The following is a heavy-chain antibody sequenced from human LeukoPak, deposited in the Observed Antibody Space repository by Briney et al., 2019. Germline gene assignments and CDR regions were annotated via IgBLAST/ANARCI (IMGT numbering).Heavy chain of an antibody. J-gene: IGHJ5*02. V-gene: IGHV3-53*01. Sequence: GGSLRLSCAASGFTVSSNYMSWVRQAPGKGLEWVPVIYSGGSTYYADSVKGRFTISRDNSKNTLYLQMNSLRAEDTAVYYCAKEKYSSSWYYWFDPWGQGTLVTVSS. D-gene: IGHD6-13*01. CDR2: IYSGGST. CDR3: AKEKYSSSWYYWFDP. CDR1: GFTVSSNY.